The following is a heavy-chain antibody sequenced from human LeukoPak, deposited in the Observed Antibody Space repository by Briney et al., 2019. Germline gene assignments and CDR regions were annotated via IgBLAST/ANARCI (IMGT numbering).Heavy chain of an antibody. D-gene: IGHD3-10*01. Sequence: GGSLRLSCAASGFTFSSYAMSWVRQAPGKGLEGVSGISGSGGRTHYADSVKGRFTISRDNSKNTLDLQMNSLRAEDTAVYYCAATYGSGSRGDAFDIWGQGTMVTVSS. J-gene: IGHJ3*02. V-gene: IGHV3-23*01. CDR2: ISGSGGRT. CDR3: AATYGSGSRGDAFDI. CDR1: GFTFSSYA.